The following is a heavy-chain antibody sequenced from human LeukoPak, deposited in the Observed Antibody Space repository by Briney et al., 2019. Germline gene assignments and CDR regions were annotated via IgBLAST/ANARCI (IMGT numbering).Heavy chain of an antibody. CDR1: GSSLSELS. CDR3: AAGRPYSLLDY. V-gene: IGHV1-24*01. D-gene: IGHD5-18*01. CDR2: FDVIDSET. Sequence: ASVKVSCTVSGSSLSELSLYWVRQAPGKGLEWTGGFDVIDSETFYAQKFQGRVTMTEDSSTDTAYMELRSLTSDDTALYYCAAGRPYSLLDYWGQGTLVTVSS. J-gene: IGHJ4*02.